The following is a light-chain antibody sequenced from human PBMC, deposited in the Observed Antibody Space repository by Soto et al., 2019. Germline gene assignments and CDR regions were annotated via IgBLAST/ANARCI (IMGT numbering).Light chain of an antibody. V-gene: IGKV3-20*01. CDR1: QSVSSNF. CDR3: QQYGTSPTT. Sequence: EIVLTQSPGTLSLSPGERATLSRRASQSVSSNFLAWYQQKHGQAPRLLIYGASSRASGIPDRFSGSGSGTDFSLTISRLEAEDFAVYYCQQYGTSPTTFGQGTKLEFK. J-gene: IGKJ2*01. CDR2: GAS.